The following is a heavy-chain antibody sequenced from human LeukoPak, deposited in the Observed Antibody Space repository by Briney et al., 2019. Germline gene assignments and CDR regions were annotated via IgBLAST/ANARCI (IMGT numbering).Heavy chain of an antibody. J-gene: IGHJ5*02. CDR3: ARNRAVSRNWFDP. CDR2: INPNSGGT. V-gene: IGHV1-2*02. Sequence: ASVKVSSKASGYTFTGYYMHWVRQASGQGLEWMGWINPNSGGTNYAQKFQGRVTMTRDTSISTAYMELSRLRSDDTAVYYCARNRAVSRNWFDPWGRGTLVTVSS. D-gene: IGHD1-14*01. CDR1: GYTFTGYY.